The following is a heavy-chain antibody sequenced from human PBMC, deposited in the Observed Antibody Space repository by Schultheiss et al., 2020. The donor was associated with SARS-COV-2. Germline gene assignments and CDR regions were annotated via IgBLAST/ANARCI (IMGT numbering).Heavy chain of an antibody. CDR2: MNPNSGNT. CDR1: GYTFTSYD. D-gene: IGHD1-26*01. CDR3: ARVVTGGYSGSSPFDY. J-gene: IGHJ4*02. V-gene: IGHV1-8*01. Sequence: ASVKVSCKASGYTFTSYDINWVRQATGQGLEWMGWMNPNSGNTGYAQKFQGRVTMTRNTSISTAYMELSSLRSEDTAVYYCARVVTGGYSGSSPFDYWGQGTLVTVSS.